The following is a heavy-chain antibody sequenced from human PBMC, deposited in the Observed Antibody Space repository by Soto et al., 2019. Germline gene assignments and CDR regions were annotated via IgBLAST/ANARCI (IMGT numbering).Heavy chain of an antibody. Sequence: GGSLRLSCAASGFTFSSYAMSWVRQAPGKGLEWVSAISGSGGSTYYADSVKGRFTISRDNSKNTLYLQMNSLRAEDTAVYYCAKDQPFIVVVPAAIFDYWGQGTLVTVSS. V-gene: IGHV3-23*01. CDR3: AKDQPFIVVVPAAIFDY. D-gene: IGHD2-2*01. CDR1: GFTFSSYA. CDR2: ISGSGGST. J-gene: IGHJ4*02.